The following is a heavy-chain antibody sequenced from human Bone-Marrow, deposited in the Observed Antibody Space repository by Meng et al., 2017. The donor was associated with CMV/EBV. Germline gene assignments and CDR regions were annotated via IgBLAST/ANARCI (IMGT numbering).Heavy chain of an antibody. CDR1: GYTFTGYY. V-gene: IGHV1-2*02. J-gene: IGHJ6*02. D-gene: IGHD2-2*01. Sequence: ALVKVSCKASGYTFTGYYMHWVRQAPGQGLEWMGWINPNSGGTNYAQKCQGRVTMTRDTSISTAYMELSRLRSDDTAVYYCAREVTGCSSTSCYYITGMDVWGQGTTVTVSS. CDR2: INPNSGGT. CDR3: AREVTGCSSTSCYYITGMDV.